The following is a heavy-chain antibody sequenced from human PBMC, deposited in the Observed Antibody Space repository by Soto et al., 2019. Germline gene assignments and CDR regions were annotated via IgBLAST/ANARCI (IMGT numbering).Heavy chain of an antibody. V-gene: IGHV4-59*01. CDR1: GGSIGSYH. CDR3: ARDTVLTGMFDL. D-gene: IGHD4-17*01. CDR2: VYYTGTT. J-gene: IGHJ5*02. Sequence: SETLSLTCTVSGGSIGSYHWSWVRQPPGKGLEWIASVYYTGTTNYNPSLGSRVTISIDAPENQISLKLTSVTAADTAFYYCARDTVLTGMFDLWGQGTLVTVS.